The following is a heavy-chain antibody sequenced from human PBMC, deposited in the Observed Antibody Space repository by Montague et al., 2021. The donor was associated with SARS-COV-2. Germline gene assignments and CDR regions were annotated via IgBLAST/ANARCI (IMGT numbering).Heavy chain of an antibody. V-gene: IGHV4-34*01. J-gene: IGHJ5*02. D-gene: IGHD3-16*02. CDR3: ARTLHDYIWGSYRSPYWFDP. CDR2: INHSGST. CDR1: GGSFSGYY. Sequence: SETLSLTCAVYGGSFSGYYWSWIRQPPGKGPEWIGEINHSGSTNYNPSLKSRVTISVDTSKNQFSLKLSSVTAADTAVYYCARTLHDYIWGSYRSPYWFDPWGQGTLVTVSS.